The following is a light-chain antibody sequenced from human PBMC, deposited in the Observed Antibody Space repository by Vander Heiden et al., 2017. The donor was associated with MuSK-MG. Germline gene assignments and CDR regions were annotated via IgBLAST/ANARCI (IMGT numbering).Light chain of an antibody. CDR1: SAHGTYA. Sequence: HLVPPPSPPASASLGASVTPACTLSSAHGTYAIPRHQQQPDKGPRYLMNVNSDGSHARSGGIPRRFSGSGSGAERYLTIASLASEDEVDYCWQTGGSGFVFGGGTKLTVL. CDR2: VNSDGSH. J-gene: IGLJ2*01. CDR3: QTGGSGFV. V-gene: IGLV4-69*01.